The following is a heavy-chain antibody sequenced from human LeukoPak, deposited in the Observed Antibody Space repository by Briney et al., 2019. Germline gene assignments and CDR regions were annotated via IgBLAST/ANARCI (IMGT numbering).Heavy chain of an antibody. D-gene: IGHD6-6*01. Sequence: GGSLRLSCAASGFTFSSYSMNWVRQAPGKGLEWVSSISSSSSYIYYADSVKGRFTISRDNAKNSLYLQMNSLRAEDTAVYCCAKPEPLPSIAPFDYWGQGTLVTVSS. CDR1: GFTFSSYS. V-gene: IGHV3-21*04. CDR3: AKPEPLPSIAPFDY. J-gene: IGHJ4*02. CDR2: ISSSSSYI.